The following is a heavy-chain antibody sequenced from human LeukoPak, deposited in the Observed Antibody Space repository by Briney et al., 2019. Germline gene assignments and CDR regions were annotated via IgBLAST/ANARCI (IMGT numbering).Heavy chain of an antibody. Sequence: TSETLSLTCTVSGGSISSSSYYWGWIRQPPGKGLECIGSIYYSGSTYYNPSLKSRITISVDSSKNQFSLRLSSVTAADTAVYYCARHGLSAWEGVLDGYFDLWGRGTLVTVSS. J-gene: IGHJ2*01. CDR3: ARHGLSAWEGVLDGYFDL. CDR2: IYYSGST. D-gene: IGHD1-26*01. V-gene: IGHV4-39*01. CDR1: GGSISSSSYY.